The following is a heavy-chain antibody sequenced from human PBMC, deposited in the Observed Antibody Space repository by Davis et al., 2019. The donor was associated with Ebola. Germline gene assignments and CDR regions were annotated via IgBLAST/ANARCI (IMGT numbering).Heavy chain of an antibody. CDR3: TTPGGQDSGYDVFDI. J-gene: IGHJ3*02. V-gene: IGHV1-46*03. D-gene: IGHD5-12*01. CDR1: GYSFNTYY. CDR2: INPNDGRT. Sequence: AASVKVSCKASGYSFNTYYMHWVRQAPGQGLEWMGIINPNDGRTIYAQKFQGRVTVTRDTSTTTVYMDLSSLRSEDTALYYCTTPGGQDSGYDVFDIWGQGTMVTVSS.